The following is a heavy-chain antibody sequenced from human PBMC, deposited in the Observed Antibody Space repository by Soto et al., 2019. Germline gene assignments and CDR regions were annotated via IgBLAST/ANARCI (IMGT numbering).Heavy chain of an antibody. CDR2: IIPIFGTA. Sequence: QVQLVQSGAEVKKPGSSVKVSCKASGGTFSSYAISWVRQAPGQGLEWMGGIIPIFGTANYAQKFQGRVTITADESTSTAYMELSSLRSEDTAVYYCAMWSGALDDYVWGSYPLHIWGQGTMVTVSS. CDR3: AMWSGALDDYVWGSYPLHI. D-gene: IGHD3-16*02. J-gene: IGHJ3*02. CDR1: GGTFSSYA. V-gene: IGHV1-69*01.